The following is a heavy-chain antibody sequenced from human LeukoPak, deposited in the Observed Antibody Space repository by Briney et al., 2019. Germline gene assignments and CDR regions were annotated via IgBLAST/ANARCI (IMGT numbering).Heavy chain of an antibody. Sequence: SVKVSCKASGGTFSSYAISWVRQAPGQGLEWMGGIIPIFGTANYAQKFQGRVTITTDESTSTAYMELSSLRSEDTAVYYCARAWEGSSGWYSPYYFDYWGQGTLVTVSS. CDR2: IIPIFGTA. V-gene: IGHV1-69*05. CDR3: ARAWEGSSGWYSPYYFDY. J-gene: IGHJ4*02. CDR1: GGTFSSYA. D-gene: IGHD6-19*01.